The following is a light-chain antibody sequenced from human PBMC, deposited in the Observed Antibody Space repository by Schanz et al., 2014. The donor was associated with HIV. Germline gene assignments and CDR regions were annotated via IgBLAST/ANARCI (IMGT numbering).Light chain of an antibody. CDR3: SSHAGRNSFVV. CDR1: NSDIGAYNY. V-gene: IGLV2-14*03. CDR2: DVN. J-gene: IGLJ2*01. Sequence: QSALTQPASVSGSPGQSIAISCIGTNSDIGAYNYVSWYQQHPDKAPKLIIYDVNNRPSGVSNRFSGSKSGNTASLTISGLQAEDEADYYCSSHAGRNSFVVFGGGTKLTVL.